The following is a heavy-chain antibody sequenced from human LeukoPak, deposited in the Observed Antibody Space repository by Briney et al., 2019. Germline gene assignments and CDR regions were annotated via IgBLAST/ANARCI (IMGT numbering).Heavy chain of an antibody. Sequence: PGGSLRLSCAASGFTFSSYTMSWVRQAPGKGLEWVSSISGSGGNTYYADSVKGRFSISRDNAKNTLYLQMNSLRVEDTAIYYCVKVRGRARVGYFDYWGQGTLVTVSS. CDR3: VKVRGRARVGYFDY. J-gene: IGHJ4*02. CDR2: ISGSGGNT. V-gene: IGHV3-23*01. CDR1: GFTFSSYT. D-gene: IGHD1-26*01.